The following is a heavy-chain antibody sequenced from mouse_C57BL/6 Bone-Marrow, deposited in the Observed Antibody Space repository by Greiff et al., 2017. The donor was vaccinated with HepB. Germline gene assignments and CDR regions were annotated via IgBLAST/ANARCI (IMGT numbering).Heavy chain of an antibody. CDR3: ARWGDGYSPYAMDY. Sequence: QVQLQQSGPELVKPGASVKISCKASGYAFSSSWMNWVKQRPGKGLEWIGRIYPGDGDTNYNGKFKGKATLTADKSSSTAYMQRSSLTSGDSAVYFCARWGDGYSPYAMDYWGQGTSVTVSS. CDR1: GYAFSSSW. D-gene: IGHD2-3*01. CDR2: IYPGDGDT. J-gene: IGHJ4*01. V-gene: IGHV1-82*01.